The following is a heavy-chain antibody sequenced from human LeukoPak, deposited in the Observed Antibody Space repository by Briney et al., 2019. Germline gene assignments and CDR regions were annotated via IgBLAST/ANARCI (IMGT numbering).Heavy chain of an antibody. J-gene: IGHJ4*02. Sequence: SETLSLTCTVSGGSISSYYWSWIRQPPGKGLDWIGNIYYSGSTNYNPSLKSRVTISVETSKNEFSLKLRSVTAADTAVYYCARVTGYRIEDYFDYWGQGTLVTVSS. D-gene: IGHD6-13*01. CDR2: IYYSGST. V-gene: IGHV4-59*12. CDR1: GGSISSYY. CDR3: ARVTGYRIEDYFDY.